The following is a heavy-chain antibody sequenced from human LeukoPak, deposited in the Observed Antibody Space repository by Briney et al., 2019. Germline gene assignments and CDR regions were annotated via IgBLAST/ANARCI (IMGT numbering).Heavy chain of an antibody. CDR2: IYSGGST. CDR3: ASHKADYGGKNDY. J-gene: IGHJ4*02. D-gene: IGHD4-23*01. CDR1: GFTVSSNY. Sequence: GGSLGLSCAASGFTVSSNYMSWVRQAPGKGLEWVSVIYSGGSTYYADSVKGRFTISRDNSKNTLYLQMNSLRAEDTAVYYCASHKADYGGKNDYWGQGTLVTVSS. V-gene: IGHV3-53*01.